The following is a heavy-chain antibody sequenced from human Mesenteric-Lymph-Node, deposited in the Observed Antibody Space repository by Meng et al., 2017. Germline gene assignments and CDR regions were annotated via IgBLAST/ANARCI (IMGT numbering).Heavy chain of an antibody. V-gene: IGHV3-48*03. CDR3: VRGGTHSSDC. Sequence: GGSLRLSCAASGFTFSSYEMNWVRQLPGKGLEWVSYISTSGNTIDYADSVKGRFTISRDNAQNSLFLQLNSLRAEDTAVYYCVRGGTHSSDCWGQGTLVTVSS. D-gene: IGHD4-11*01. CDR2: ISTSGNTI. J-gene: IGHJ4*02. CDR1: GFTFSSYE.